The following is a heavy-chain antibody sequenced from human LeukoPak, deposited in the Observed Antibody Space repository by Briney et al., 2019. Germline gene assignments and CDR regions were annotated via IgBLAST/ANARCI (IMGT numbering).Heavy chain of an antibody. J-gene: IGHJ4*02. CDR2: MNPNSGDT. D-gene: IGHD3-22*01. V-gene: IGHV1-8*01. Sequence: ASVKVSCKASGYTFTSYDINWIRQASGQGLEWMGWMNPNSGDTGYAQKFQGRVTMTRNTSISTAYMELSSLRSEDTAVYFCEREPSRYGSTNYLRDYWGQGTLVTVSS. CDR1: GYTFTSYD. CDR3: EREPSRYGSTNYLRDY.